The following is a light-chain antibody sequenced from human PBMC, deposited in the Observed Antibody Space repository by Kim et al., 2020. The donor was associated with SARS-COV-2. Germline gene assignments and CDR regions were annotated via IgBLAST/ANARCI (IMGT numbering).Light chain of an antibody. CDR3: QQYGSSWWT. V-gene: IGKV3-20*01. CDR1: QSVSSSY. Sequence: PGARATLSCRATQSVSSSYLAWYQQKPGQAPRLLIYGASSRATGIPDRFSGSGSGTDFTLTISRLEPEDFAVYYCQQYGSSWWTFGQGTKVDIK. CDR2: GAS. J-gene: IGKJ1*01.